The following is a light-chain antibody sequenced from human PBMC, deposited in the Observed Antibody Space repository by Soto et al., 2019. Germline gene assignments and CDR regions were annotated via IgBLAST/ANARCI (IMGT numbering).Light chain of an antibody. V-gene: IGKV3-20*01. J-gene: IGKJ3*01. Sequence: EIVLTQSPGTLSLSPGERATLSCRASQSINSRYLAWYQQKPGQAPRLLIYAASSRATGIPDRFSGSGSGTDFTLTSSRLEPEDFAVYYCQQFGSSPGFTFGPGTKVDI. CDR3: QQFGSSPGFT. CDR2: AAS. CDR1: QSINSRY.